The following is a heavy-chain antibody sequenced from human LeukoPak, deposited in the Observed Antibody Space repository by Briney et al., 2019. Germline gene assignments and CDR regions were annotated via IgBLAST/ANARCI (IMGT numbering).Heavy chain of an antibody. CDR1: GGSISSDY. CDR2: IYYSGST. D-gene: IGHD4-17*01. J-gene: IGHJ4*02. Sequence: TSETLSLTCTVPGGSISSDYWSWIRQPPGKRLEWIGYIYYSGSTNYNTSLKSRVTISVDTSKNQFSLKLSSVTAADTAVYYCARGSTTVIRYWGQGTLVTVSS. CDR3: ARGSTTVIRY. V-gene: IGHV4-59*01.